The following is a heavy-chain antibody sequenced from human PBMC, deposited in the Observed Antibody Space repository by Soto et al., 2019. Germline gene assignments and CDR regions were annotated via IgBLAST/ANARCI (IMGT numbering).Heavy chain of an antibody. CDR1: GFTFSSYW. J-gene: IGHJ6*02. CDR3: TTDAPAAMRSGMDV. D-gene: IGHD2-2*01. CDR2: IKQDGNDL. V-gene: IGHV3-7*03. Sequence: GGSLRLSCAASGFTFSSYWMSWVRQAPEKGLEWVANIKQDGNDLYFVDSVKGRFTISRDDSKNTLYLQMNSLKTEDTAVYYCTTDAPAAMRSGMDVWGQGTTVTVSS.